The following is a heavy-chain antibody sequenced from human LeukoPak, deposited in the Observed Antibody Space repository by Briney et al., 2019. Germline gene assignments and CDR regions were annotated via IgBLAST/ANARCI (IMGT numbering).Heavy chain of an antibody. V-gene: IGHV3-30*18. D-gene: IGHD6-19*01. Sequence: GGSLRLSCAASGFTFSSYGMHWVRQAPGKGLEWVAVISCDGSNKYYADSVKGRFTISRDNSKNTLYLQMNSLRAEDTAVYYCAKGVDSSGWGVGYWGQGTLVTVSS. J-gene: IGHJ4*02. CDR3: AKGVDSSGWGVGY. CDR2: ISCDGSNK. CDR1: GFTFSSYG.